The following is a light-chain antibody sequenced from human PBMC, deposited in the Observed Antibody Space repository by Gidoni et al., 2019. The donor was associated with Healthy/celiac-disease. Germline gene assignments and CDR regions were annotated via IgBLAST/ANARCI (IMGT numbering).Light chain of an antibody. CDR2: EVS. CDR1: SSDVGGYNY. Sequence: QSALTQPPSASGSPGQSVTISCTGTSSDVGGYNYVSWYQQNPGKAPKLMIYEVSKRPSGVPDRFSGSKSGNTASLTVSGLQAEDEADYYCSSYAGSNTEFGGGTKLTVL. CDR3: SSYAGSNTE. V-gene: IGLV2-8*01. J-gene: IGLJ2*01.